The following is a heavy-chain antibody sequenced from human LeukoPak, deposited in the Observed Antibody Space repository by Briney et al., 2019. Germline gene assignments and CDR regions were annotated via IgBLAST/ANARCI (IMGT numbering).Heavy chain of an antibody. Sequence: ASVKVSCKASGYTFTDYYMHWVRQAPGQGLEWMGIINPSGGSTSYAQKFQGRVTMTRDTSTSTVYMELSSLRSEDTAVYYCARDRYCSGGSCYYYYGMDVWGQGTTVTVSS. D-gene: IGHD2-15*01. J-gene: IGHJ6*02. CDR2: INPSGGST. CDR3: ARDRYCSGGSCYYYYGMDV. V-gene: IGHV1-46*01. CDR1: GYTFTDYY.